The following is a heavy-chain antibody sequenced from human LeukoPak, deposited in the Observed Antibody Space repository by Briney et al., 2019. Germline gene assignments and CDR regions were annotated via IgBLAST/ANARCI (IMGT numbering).Heavy chain of an antibody. V-gene: IGHV3-21*01. CDR3: ARASMVRGVPASFDY. D-gene: IGHD3-10*01. Sequence: PGGSLRLSCAASGFTFSSYGMNWVRQAPGKGLEWVSSISGSSTYIYYADSLKGRFTISRDNAKNSLYLQMNSLRAEDTAVYYCARASMVRGVPASFDYWGQGTQVTVSS. CDR2: ISGSSTYI. J-gene: IGHJ4*02. CDR1: GFTFSSYG.